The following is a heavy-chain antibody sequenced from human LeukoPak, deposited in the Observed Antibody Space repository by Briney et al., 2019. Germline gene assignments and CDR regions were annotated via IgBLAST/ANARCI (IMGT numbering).Heavy chain of an antibody. CDR1: GYTFTGYY. CDR3: ARGAGGQYSSSWIFDY. Sequence: ASVKVSCKASGYTFTGYYMHWVRQAPGQGLEWMGWIIPNSGGTNYAQKFQGRVTMTRDTSISTAYMELSRLRSDDTAVYYCARGAGGQYSSSWIFDYWGQGTLVTVSS. CDR2: IIPNSGGT. V-gene: IGHV1-2*02. D-gene: IGHD6-13*01. J-gene: IGHJ4*02.